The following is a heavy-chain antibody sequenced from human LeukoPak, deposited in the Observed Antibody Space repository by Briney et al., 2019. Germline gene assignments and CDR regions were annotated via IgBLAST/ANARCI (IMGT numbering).Heavy chain of an antibody. CDR2: MSYDGSNK. D-gene: IGHD3-10*01. Sequence: PGGSLRLSCAASGFTFSSYGMHWVRQAPGKGLEWVAVMSYDGSNKYYADSVKGRFTTPRDNSKNTLYLQMNSLRAGDTAGYYCAKDDRREYYYGSGSYYPLFDYWGQGTLVTVSS. CDR1: GFTFSSYG. V-gene: IGHV3-30*18. CDR3: AKDDRREYYYGSGSYYPLFDY. J-gene: IGHJ4*02.